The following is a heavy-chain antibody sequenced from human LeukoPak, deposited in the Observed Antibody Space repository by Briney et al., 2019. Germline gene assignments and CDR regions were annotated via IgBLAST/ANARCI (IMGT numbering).Heavy chain of an antibody. V-gene: IGHV4-34*01. CDR1: GGSFSGFY. J-gene: IGHJ4*02. Sequence: SETLSLTCVVYGGSFSGFYWSWIRQPPGKGLEWIAEINHSGSTNYIPSLKRRVTISADTSKNHFSLKLRSVTAADTAVYYCARAWSYGSGSYLDYWGQGTLVTVSS. D-gene: IGHD3-10*01. CDR3: ARAWSYGSGSYLDY. CDR2: INHSGST.